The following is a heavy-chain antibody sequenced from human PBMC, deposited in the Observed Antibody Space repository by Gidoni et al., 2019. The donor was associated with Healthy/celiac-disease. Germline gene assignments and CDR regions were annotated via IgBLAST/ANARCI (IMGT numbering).Heavy chain of an antibody. Sequence: AASGFIFSSYAMHWVRQVPGKGLEWVAVISYDGSNKYYADSVKGRFTISRDNSKNTLYLQMNSLRAEDTAVYYCARDKETVTTNGWPFYYGMDVWGQGTTVTVSS. V-gene: IGHV3-30-3*01. CDR2: ISYDGSNK. CDR1: GFIFSSYA. CDR3: ARDKETVTTNGWPFYYGMDV. J-gene: IGHJ6*02. D-gene: IGHD4-17*01.